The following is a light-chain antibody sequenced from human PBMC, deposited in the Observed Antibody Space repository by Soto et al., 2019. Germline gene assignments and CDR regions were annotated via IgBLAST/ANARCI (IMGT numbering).Light chain of an antibody. CDR3: EVYAGYSRT. V-gene: IGKV1-5*03. J-gene: IGKJ1*01. Sequence: QMNHSASTLSASKEDKVSIACRASKSISGWLAWYQQISGTAPKLMIYKASTLETGVPSRFSGSGSGTEFTLTINNLQPDDFATYYCEVYAGYSRTFGQGTKVDIK. CDR1: KSISGW. CDR2: KAS.